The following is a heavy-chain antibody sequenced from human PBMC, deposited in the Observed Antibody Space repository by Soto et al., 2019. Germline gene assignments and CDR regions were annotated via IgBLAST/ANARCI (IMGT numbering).Heavy chain of an antibody. CDR1: GGSISSYY. V-gene: IGHV4-59*01. D-gene: IGHD3-22*01. CDR2: IYYSGST. J-gene: IGHJ4*02. CDR3: ARVHGYYDSSGFDD. Sequence: SETLSLTCTVSGGSISSYYWSWIRQPPGKGLEWIGYIYYSGSTNYNPSLKSRVTISVDTSKNQFSLKLSSVTAADTAVYYCARVHGYYDSSGFDDWGQGTLVTVSS.